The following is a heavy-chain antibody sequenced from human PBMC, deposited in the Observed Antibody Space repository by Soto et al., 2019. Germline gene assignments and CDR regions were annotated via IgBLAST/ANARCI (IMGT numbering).Heavy chain of an antibody. CDR2: IDGGSGNT. D-gene: IGHD1-1*01. CDR1: RYTFTSYG. J-gene: IGHJ4*02. CDR3: ARDRVLNGLFDY. Sequence: QVQLVQSGAEVKKPGASVKVSCKASRYTFTSYGIHWVRQAPGQGLEWMGGIDGGSGNTKYSPKIQGRVTVTRDTSASTAYMELSSLRSEDTAVYYCARDRVLNGLFDYWGQGTLVTVS. V-gene: IGHV1-3*01.